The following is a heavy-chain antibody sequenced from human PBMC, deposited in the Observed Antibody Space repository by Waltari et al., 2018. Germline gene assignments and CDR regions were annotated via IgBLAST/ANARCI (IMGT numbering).Heavy chain of an antibody. D-gene: IGHD3-16*01. CDR1: GGSISSSNYY. CDR2: IYSSVST. J-gene: IGHJ4*02. CDR3: AGGFDY. V-gene: IGHV4-39*01. Sequence: LHLQESGPGLVKPSATLSLTCTVPGGSISSSNYYWGWIRQPPGKGREWIGSIYSSVSTYYNASCKSRVTISLDTSKNQFSLKLSSMTASDTAVYDCAGGFDYWGQGTLVTVSS.